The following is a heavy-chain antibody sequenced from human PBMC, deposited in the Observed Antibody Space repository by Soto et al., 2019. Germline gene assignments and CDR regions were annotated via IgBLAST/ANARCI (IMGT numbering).Heavy chain of an antibody. V-gene: IGHV3-15*01. CDR1: GFTFSTAW. CDR2: IKSKANGETT. J-gene: IGHJ4*02. Sequence: PGGSLRLSCAASGFTFSTAWMTWVRQAPGKGLEWVGRIKSKANGETTDYPAPVKGRFTISRDDSQSTLHLQMNSLRTEDTAVYYCIADVPNDVYPFDYWGQGTLVTVSS. CDR3: IADVPNDVYPFDY. D-gene: IGHD1-1*01.